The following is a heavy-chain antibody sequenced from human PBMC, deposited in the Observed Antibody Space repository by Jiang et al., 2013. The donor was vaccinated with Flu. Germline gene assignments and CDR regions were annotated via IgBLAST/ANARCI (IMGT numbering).Heavy chain of an antibody. J-gene: IGHJ3*02. CDR2: IYTSGST. CDR1: GDSMNSGFYY. Sequence: TLSLTCTVSGDSMNSGFYYWSWIRQSAGKGLEWIGRIYTSGSTNYNPSLKSRVTISVDTSKNQFSLKLNSVTAADTAVYYCARYARRGVDAFDIWGRGTMVTVSS. CDR3: ARYARRGVDAFDI. V-gene: IGHV4-61*02. D-gene: IGHD3-10*01.